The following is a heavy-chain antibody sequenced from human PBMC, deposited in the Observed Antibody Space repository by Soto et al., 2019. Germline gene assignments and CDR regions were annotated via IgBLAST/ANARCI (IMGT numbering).Heavy chain of an antibody. D-gene: IGHD6-13*01. J-gene: IGHJ4*02. CDR1: GYTFTSYG. CDR3: ARDYSRSCREY. Sequence: ASVKVSCKASGYTFTSYGTSWMRQAPGQGLEWMGWISGYNGNTNYTQKFEGRVAMTTDTSTTTVYMELRSLRSDDTAVYYCARDYSRSCREYWGQGTQVTVSS. CDR2: ISGYNGNT. V-gene: IGHV1-18*04.